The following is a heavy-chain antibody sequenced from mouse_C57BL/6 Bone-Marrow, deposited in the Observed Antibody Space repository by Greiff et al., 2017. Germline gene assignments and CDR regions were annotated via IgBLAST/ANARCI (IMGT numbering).Heavy chain of an antibody. V-gene: IGHV10-1*01. CDR1: GFSFNTYA. CDR3: VSSYFYWYFDV. CDR2: IRSKSNNYAT. J-gene: IGHJ1*03. D-gene: IGHD1-1*01. Sequence: EVMLVESGGGLVQPKVSLKLSCAASGFSFNTYAMNWVRQAPGKGLEWVARIRSKSNNYATYYADSVKDRFTISRDDSESMLYLQMNNLKTEDTAMYYCVSSYFYWYFDVWGTGTTVTVSS.